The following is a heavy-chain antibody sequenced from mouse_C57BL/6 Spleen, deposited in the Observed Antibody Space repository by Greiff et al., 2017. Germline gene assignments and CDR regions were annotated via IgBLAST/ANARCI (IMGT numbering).Heavy chain of an antibody. CDR1: GYAFSSSW. Sequence: VQLQESGPELVKPGASVKISCKASGYAFSSSWMNWVKQRPGKGLEWIGRIYPGDGDTNYNGKFKGKATLTADKSSSTAYMQFSSLTSEDSAVYFCARGGMDYWGQGTSVTVSS. V-gene: IGHV1-82*01. CDR2: IYPGDGDT. J-gene: IGHJ4*01. CDR3: ARGGMDY.